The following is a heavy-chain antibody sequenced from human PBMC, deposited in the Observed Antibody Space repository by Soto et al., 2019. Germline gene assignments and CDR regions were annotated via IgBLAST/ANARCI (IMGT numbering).Heavy chain of an antibody. CDR3: ARGLYSGYDSPTKVFYY. CDR2: ISAYNGNT. CDR1: GYTFTSYG. V-gene: IGHV1-18*01. Sequence: QVQLVQSGAEVKKPGASVKVSCKASGYTFTSYGISWVRQAPGQGLEWIGWISAYNGNTNYAQKLQGRVTMTTDTSTSTAYMELRSLRSDDTAVYYCARGLYSGYDSPTKVFYYWGQGTLVTVSS. D-gene: IGHD5-12*01. J-gene: IGHJ4*02.